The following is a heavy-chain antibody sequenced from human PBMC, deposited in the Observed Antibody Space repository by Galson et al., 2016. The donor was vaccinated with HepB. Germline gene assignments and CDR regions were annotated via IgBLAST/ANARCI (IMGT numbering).Heavy chain of an antibody. D-gene: IGHD3-3*01. Sequence: SLRLSCAASGFTFSSYAMSWVRQAPGKGLDWVSAISGSGSRTYYADSVKGRFTISRDNSKNTLYLQMNSLRAEDTAVYYCAKDGFYCDFWSGFYVTYYFDYWGQGTLVTVSS. CDR2: ISGSGSRT. CDR1: GFTFSSYA. CDR3: AKDGFYCDFWSGFYVTYYFDY. V-gene: IGHV3-23*01. J-gene: IGHJ4*02.